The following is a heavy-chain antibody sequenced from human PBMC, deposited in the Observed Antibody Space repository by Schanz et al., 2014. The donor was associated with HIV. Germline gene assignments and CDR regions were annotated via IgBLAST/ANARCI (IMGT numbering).Heavy chain of an antibody. CDR3: TGGLYYDSTPFDP. D-gene: IGHD3-22*01. V-gene: IGHV3-30*03. J-gene: IGHJ5*02. Sequence: QVQLVESGGDVVQPGRSLRLSCAASGFTFSRYGMHWVRQAPGKGLEWLAVISHEGSKKFYIDSVKGRFTISRDNSKNTLFLQMNSLRAEDTAVYYCTGGLYYDSTPFDPWGQGTLVTVSS. CDR2: ISHEGSKK. CDR1: GFTFSRYG.